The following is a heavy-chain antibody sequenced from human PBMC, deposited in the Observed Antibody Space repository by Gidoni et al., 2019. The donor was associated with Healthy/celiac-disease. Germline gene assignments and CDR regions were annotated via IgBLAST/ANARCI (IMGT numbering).Heavy chain of an antibody. CDR2: ISSISSTI. J-gene: IGHJ3*02. Sequence: EVQLVESGGGVGQPGGSLRLYCAAAGFTFSRHPMNWVRQAPGKGLGWVSYISSISSTISYADSVKGRFTISRDNAKNSLYLQMNSLRDEDTAVYYCARVEISGSYPKDDAFDIWGQGTMVTVSS. CDR3: ARVEISGSYPKDDAFDI. V-gene: IGHV3-48*02. D-gene: IGHD1-26*01. CDR1: GFTFSRHP.